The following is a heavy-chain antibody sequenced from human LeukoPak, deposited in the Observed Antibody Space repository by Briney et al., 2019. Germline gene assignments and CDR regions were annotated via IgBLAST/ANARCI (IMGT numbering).Heavy chain of an antibody. CDR1: GFTFDDYA. Sequence: GGSLRLSCAASGFTFDDYAMHWVRQAPGKGLEWVSGISWNSGSIGYADSVKGRFTISRDNAKNSQYLQMNSLRAEDTALYYCAKVLGNYYYGMDVWGQGTTVTVSS. CDR3: AKVLGNYYYGMDV. V-gene: IGHV3-9*01. D-gene: IGHD2-15*01. CDR2: ISWNSGSI. J-gene: IGHJ6*01.